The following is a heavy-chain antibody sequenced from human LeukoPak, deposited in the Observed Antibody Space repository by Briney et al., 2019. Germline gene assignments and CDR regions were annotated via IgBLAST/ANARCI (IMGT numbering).Heavy chain of an antibody. CDR3: ARRRLSYSSGWHFDY. J-gene: IGHJ4*02. V-gene: IGHV4-61*01. Sequence: SETLSLTCTVSGGSVSSGSYYWSWIRQPPGKGLEWIGYIYYSGSTNYNPSLKSRVTISVDTSKNQFSLKLSSVTAADTAVYYCARRRLSYSSGWHFDYWGQGTLVTVSS. CDR2: IYYSGST. D-gene: IGHD6-19*01. CDR1: GGSVSSGSYY.